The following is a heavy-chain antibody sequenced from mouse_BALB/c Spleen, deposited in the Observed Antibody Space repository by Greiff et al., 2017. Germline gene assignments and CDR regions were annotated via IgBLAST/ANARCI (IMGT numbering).Heavy chain of an antibody. CDR2: INSNGGST. D-gene: IGHD2-1*01. Sequence: EVQLVESGGGLVQPGGSLKLSCAASGFTFSSYGMSWVRQTPDKRLELVATINSNGGSTYYPDSVKGRVTISRDNAKNTLYLQMSSLKSEDTAMYYCARDLGGNYHFDYWGQGTTLTVSS. CDR1: GFTFSSYG. V-gene: IGHV5-6-3*01. CDR3: ARDLGGNYHFDY. J-gene: IGHJ2*01.